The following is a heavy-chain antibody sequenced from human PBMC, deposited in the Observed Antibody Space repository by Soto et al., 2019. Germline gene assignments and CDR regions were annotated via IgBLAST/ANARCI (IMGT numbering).Heavy chain of an antibody. V-gene: IGHV3-53*01. J-gene: IGHJ4*02. CDR3: ARERPYCTNGVCYTPGFDY. Sequence: GGSLRLSCAVSGFTVSSNYMSWVRQAPWKGLEWVSVIYSGGSTYYADSVKGRFTISRDNSKNTLYLQMNSLRAEDTAVYYCARERPYCTNGVCYTPGFDYWGQGTLVTVSS. D-gene: IGHD2-8*01. CDR1: GFTVSSNY. CDR2: IYSGGST.